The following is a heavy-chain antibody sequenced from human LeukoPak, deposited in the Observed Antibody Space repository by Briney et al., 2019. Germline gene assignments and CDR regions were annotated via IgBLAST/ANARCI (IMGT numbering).Heavy chain of an antibody. CDR1: GYTFTGYY. Sequence: GASVKVSCKASGYTFTGYYMHWVRQAPGQGLEWMGWINPNSGGTNYAQKFQGWVTMTRDTSISTAYMELSRLRSDDTAVYYCARGYCSGGSCHIDYWGQGTLVTVSS. D-gene: IGHD2-15*01. CDR2: INPNSGGT. V-gene: IGHV1-2*04. CDR3: ARGYCSGGSCHIDY. J-gene: IGHJ4*02.